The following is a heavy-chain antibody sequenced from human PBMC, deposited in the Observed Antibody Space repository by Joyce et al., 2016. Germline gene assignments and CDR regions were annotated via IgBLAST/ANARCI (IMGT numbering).Heavy chain of an antibody. CDR2: MNPNVGDT. CDR3: ARERNFGDLSFDP. V-gene: IGHV1-8*01. J-gene: IGHJ5*02. CDR1: GYTFTSYD. Sequence: QVQLVQSGAEVKQPGASVKVSCKASGYTFTSYDVNWVRQATGQGLEWMGWMNPNVGDTGNAQKFQGRVTITRNTSISTAYMELSSLRFEDTAVYYCARERNFGDLSFDPWGQGTLVTVSS. D-gene: IGHD4-17*01.